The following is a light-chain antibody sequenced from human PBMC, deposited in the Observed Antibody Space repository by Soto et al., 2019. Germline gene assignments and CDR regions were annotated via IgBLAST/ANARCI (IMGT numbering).Light chain of an antibody. CDR2: GAS. V-gene: IGKV3D-15*01. Sequence: EIVMTQSPATLSVSPGERATLSCRASQSVSSNLAWYLQKPGQAPRFLIYGASSRATGIPDRFSGSGSGTDFTLTISRLEPDDFATYYCQHYNSYSEAFGQGTKVDIK. J-gene: IGKJ1*01. CDR3: QHYNSYSEA. CDR1: QSVSSN.